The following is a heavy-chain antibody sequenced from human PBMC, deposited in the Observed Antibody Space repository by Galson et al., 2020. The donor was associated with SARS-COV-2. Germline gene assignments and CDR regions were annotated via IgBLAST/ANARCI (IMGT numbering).Heavy chain of an antibody. CDR1: GYSISSGYY. V-gene: IGHV4-38-2*02. CDR3: ARVRVDYYYYMDV. J-gene: IGHJ6*03. CDR2: IYHSGST. Sequence: SETLSLTCTVSGYSISSGYYWGWIRQPPGKGLEWIGSIYHSGSTYYNPSLKSRVTISVDTSKNQFSLKLSSVTAADTAVYDCARVRVDYYYYMDVWGKGTTVTVSS. D-gene: IGHD2-15*01.